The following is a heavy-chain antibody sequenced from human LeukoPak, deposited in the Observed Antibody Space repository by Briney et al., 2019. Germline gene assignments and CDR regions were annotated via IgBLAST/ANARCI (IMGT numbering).Heavy chain of an antibody. CDR1: GFTFTNYA. J-gene: IGHJ4*02. CDR3: ASLYYYDSSGYPE. D-gene: IGHD3-22*01. CDR2: ISDTGSYS. Sequence: PGGSLRLSCAASGFTFTNYAMTWVRQAPGKGLDWVSFISDTGSYSYYADSVKGRFTISRDNSKSTLYLQMNSLRAEDTAVYYCASLYYYDSSGYPEWGQGTLVTVSS. V-gene: IGHV3-23*01.